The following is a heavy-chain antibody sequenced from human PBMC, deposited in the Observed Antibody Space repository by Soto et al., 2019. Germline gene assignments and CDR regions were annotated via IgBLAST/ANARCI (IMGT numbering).Heavy chain of an antibody. CDR1: GFTFSNAW. CDR2: IKSKADGGAT. J-gene: IGHJ4*02. D-gene: IGHD3-22*01. Sequence: EVQVVESGGGLVKPGGPLRLSCAASGFTFSNAWMTWVRQAPGKGLEWVGRIKSKADGGATDYAAPVKDRFTISGYDSKNTLYLQMNSLKTEDTAVYYCTTQYYYDSSGSLLNWGQGTLVTVSS. CDR3: TTQYYYDSSGSLLN. V-gene: IGHV3-15*01.